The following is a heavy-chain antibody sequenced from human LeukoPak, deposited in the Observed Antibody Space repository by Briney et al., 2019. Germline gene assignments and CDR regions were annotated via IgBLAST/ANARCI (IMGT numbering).Heavy chain of an antibody. CDR1: GGSISSYY. CDR2: IYYSGST. CDR3: ARRGGPCSGGSCYAV. Sequence: AETLSLTCTVSGGSISSYYWSRIRQPPGKGLEWIGYIYYSGSTNYNPSLKSRVTISVDTSKNQFSLKLSSVTAADTAVYYCARRGGPCSGGSCYAVWGQGTLVTVSS. J-gene: IGHJ4*02. V-gene: IGHV4-59*08. D-gene: IGHD2-15*01.